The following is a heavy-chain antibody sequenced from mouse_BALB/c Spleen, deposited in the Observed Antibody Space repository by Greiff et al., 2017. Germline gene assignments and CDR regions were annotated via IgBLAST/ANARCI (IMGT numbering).Heavy chain of an antibody. V-gene: IGHV1-14*01. CDR2: INPYNDGT. J-gene: IGHJ1*01. D-gene: IGHD2-12*01. Sequence: EVQLQQSGPELVKPGASVKMSCKASGYTFTSYVMHWVKQKPGQGLEWIGYINPYNDGTKYNEKFKGKATLTSDKSSSTAYMELSSLTSEDSAVYYCASKGAYEHFDVWGAGTTVTVSS. CDR1: GYTFTSYV. CDR3: ASKGAYEHFDV.